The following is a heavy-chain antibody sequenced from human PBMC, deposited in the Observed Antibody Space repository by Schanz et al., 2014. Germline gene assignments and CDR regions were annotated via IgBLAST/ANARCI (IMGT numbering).Heavy chain of an antibody. V-gene: IGHV3-15*01. CDR2: IKSKSDGGTT. J-gene: IGHJ6*02. CDR3: AAGWWVGGAPSGPLYGMDV. CDR1: RFTVTNAC. D-gene: IGHD1-26*01. Sequence: EAHLVESGGGLVKPGGSLTLSCAASRFTVTNACMSWVRQAPGKGLEWVGRIKSKSDGGTTDYAAPVKDRFTISRDDSKNTLYMQMNSLKTEDTTVYHCAAGWWVGGAPSGPLYGMDVWGQGTTVTVSS.